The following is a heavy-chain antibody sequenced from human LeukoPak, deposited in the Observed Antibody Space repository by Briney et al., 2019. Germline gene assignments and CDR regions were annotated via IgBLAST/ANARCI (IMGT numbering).Heavy chain of an antibody. J-gene: IGHJ4*02. CDR1: GFTFSSYS. D-gene: IGHD1-1*01. Sequence: PGGSLRLSCAASGFTFSSYSMNWVRQAPGKGLEWVSSISSSSSYIYYADSVKGRFTISRDNAKNSLYLQMNSLRAEDTAVYYCARDLFGAGTGTEFDYWGQGTLVTVSS. CDR2: ISSSSSYI. V-gene: IGHV3-21*01. CDR3: ARDLFGAGTGTEFDY.